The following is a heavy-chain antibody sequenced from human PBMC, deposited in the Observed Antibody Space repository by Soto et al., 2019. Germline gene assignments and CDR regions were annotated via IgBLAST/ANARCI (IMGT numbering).Heavy chain of an antibody. D-gene: IGHD5-12*01. CDR2: IKSKTDGGTT. J-gene: IGHJ3*02. V-gene: IGHV3-15*01. CDR1: GFTFSNAW. Sequence: GGSLRLSCAASGFTFSNAWMSWVRQAPGKGLEWVGRIKSKTDGGTTDYAAPVKGRFTISRDDSKNTLYLQMNSLKTEDTAVYYCTTYVKWLRLRRSDAFDIWGQGTMVTVSS. CDR3: TTYVKWLRLRRSDAFDI.